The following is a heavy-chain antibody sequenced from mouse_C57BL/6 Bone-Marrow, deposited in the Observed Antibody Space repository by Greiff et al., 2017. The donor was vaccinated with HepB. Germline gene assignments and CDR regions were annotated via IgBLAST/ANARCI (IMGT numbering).Heavy chain of an antibody. Sequence: EVKLMESGGGLVQPGGSMKLSCVASGFTFSNYWMNWVRQSPEKGLEWVAQIRLKSDNYATHYAESVKGRFTISRDDSKSSVYLQMNNLRAEDTGIYYCTKLGLWVDYWGQGTTLTVSS. D-gene: IGHD4-1*01. CDR2: IRLKSDNYAT. J-gene: IGHJ2*01. CDR1: GFTFSNYW. V-gene: IGHV6-3*01. CDR3: TKLGLWVDY.